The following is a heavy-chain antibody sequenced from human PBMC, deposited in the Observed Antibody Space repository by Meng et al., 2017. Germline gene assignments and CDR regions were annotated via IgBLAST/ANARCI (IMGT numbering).Heavy chain of an antibody. Sequence: GESLKISCAASGFTFSSYEMNWVRQAPGKGLEWVSYISSGSTIYYADSVKGRFTITRDNAKNSLYLQMNSLRAEDTAVYYCALAGVGATIINYYYYGMDVWGQGTTVTVSS. CDR2: ISSGSTI. V-gene: IGHV3-48*03. J-gene: IGHJ6*02. D-gene: IGHD1-26*01. CDR1: GFTFSSYE. CDR3: ALAGVGATIINYYYYGMDV.